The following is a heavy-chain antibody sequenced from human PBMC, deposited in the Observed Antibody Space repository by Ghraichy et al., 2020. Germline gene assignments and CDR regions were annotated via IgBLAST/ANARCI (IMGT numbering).Heavy chain of an antibody. CDR2: ISGSGGST. J-gene: IGHJ6*03. CDR1: GFTFSSYA. CDR3: AKAYSASGMYYYYMDV. D-gene: IGHD2-15*01. V-gene: IGHV3-23*01. Sequence: GSLRLSCAASGFTFSSYAMSWVRQAPGKGLEWVSAISGSGGSTYYADSVKGRFTISRDNSKNTLYLQMNSLRAEDTAVYYCAKAYSASGMYYYYMDVWGKGTTVTVSS.